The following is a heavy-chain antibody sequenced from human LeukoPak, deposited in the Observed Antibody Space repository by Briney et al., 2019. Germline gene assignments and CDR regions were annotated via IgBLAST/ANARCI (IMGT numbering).Heavy chain of an antibody. J-gene: IGHJ4*02. CDR1: GWSFSGYY. D-gene: IGHD2-15*01. V-gene: IGHV4-34*01. CDR3: ARLWSTDCSGGTCPHQPNY. Sequence: SETLSLTCAVYGWSFSGYYWSWIRQPPGKGLEWFGEINHSGSTNYNPSLESGVTISVDKSKNQSSLKLRSVTAADTAVYYCARLWSTDCSGGTCPHQPNYWAQGILVTVSS. CDR2: INHSGST.